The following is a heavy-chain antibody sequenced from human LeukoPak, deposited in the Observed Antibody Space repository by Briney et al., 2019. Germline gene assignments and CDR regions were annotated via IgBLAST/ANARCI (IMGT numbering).Heavy chain of an antibody. CDR3: ARGFGDWGLSWFDP. CDR2: IYYSGSA. J-gene: IGHJ5*02. V-gene: IGHV4-59*11. CDR1: GGSISSHY. Sequence: SETLSLTCTVSGGSISSHYWSWVRQPPGKGLEWIGYIYYSGSAKHNPSLKSRVTISVDTSKNQFSLKLTSVTAADTAVYYCARGFGDWGLSWFDPWGQGTLVTVST. D-gene: IGHD3-10*01.